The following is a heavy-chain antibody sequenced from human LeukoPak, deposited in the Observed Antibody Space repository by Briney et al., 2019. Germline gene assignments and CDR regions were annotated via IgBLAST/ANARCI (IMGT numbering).Heavy chain of an antibody. D-gene: IGHD7-27*01. Sequence: GASVKVSCKPSGYTFISYGIGWVRQAPGQGLEWMGWISAYNGNTNYAQKFQGRITMTTDTSTSTAYMELRSLRSDDTAVYYCARGPHWDPHFDYWGQGTLVSVSS. CDR1: GYTFISYG. CDR3: ARGPHWDPHFDY. CDR2: ISAYNGNT. J-gene: IGHJ4*02. V-gene: IGHV1-18*01.